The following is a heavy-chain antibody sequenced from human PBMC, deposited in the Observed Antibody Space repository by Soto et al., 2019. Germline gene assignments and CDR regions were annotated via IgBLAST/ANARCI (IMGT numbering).Heavy chain of an antibody. D-gene: IGHD3-3*01. J-gene: IGHJ6*02. CDR1: GFTFSSYA. Sequence: GGSLRLSCAASGFTFSSYAMSWVRQAPGKGLEWVSAISGSGGSTYYADSVKGRFTISRDNSKNTLYLQMNSLRAEDTAVYYCAKRGTGPIFGVVIIYYYGMDVWGQGTTVTVSS. V-gene: IGHV3-23*01. CDR3: AKRGTGPIFGVVIIYYYGMDV. CDR2: ISGSGGST.